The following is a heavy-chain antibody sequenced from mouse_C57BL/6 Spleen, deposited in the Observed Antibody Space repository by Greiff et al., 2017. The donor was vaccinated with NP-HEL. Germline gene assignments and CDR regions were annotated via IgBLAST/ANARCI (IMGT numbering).Heavy chain of an antibody. CDR1: GYTFTSYW. Sequence: QVQLQQPGAELVKPGASVKMSCKASGYTFTSYWITWVKQRPGQGLEWIGDIYPGSGSTTYNEKFKSKATLTVDTSSSTAYMQLSSLTSEDSAVYYCASLPYYGEPWFAYWGQGTLVTVSA. CDR2: IYPGSGST. V-gene: IGHV1-55*01. J-gene: IGHJ3*01. D-gene: IGHD1-1*01. CDR3: ASLPYYGEPWFAY.